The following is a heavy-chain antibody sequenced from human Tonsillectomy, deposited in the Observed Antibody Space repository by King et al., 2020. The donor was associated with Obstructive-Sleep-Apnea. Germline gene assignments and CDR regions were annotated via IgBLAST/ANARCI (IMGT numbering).Heavy chain of an antibody. CDR1: GGSISSYY. D-gene: IGHD2-2*01. Sequence: VQLQESGPGLVKPSETLSLTCTVSGGSISSYYWSWIRQPPGKGLEWIGDIYYMGITNYNPSLKSRCTISVDTSKNQFSLKLSSVTAADTAVYYCASSSLYQRVMDVWGQGTTVTVSS. CDR3: ASSSLYQRVMDV. CDR2: IYYMGIT. V-gene: IGHV4-59*01. J-gene: IGHJ6*02.